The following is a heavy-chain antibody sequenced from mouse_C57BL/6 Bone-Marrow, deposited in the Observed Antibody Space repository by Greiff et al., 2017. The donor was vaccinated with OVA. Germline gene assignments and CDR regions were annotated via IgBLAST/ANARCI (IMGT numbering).Heavy chain of an antibody. D-gene: IGHD1-1*01. CDR2: ISSGSSTI. CDR3: ARSYGSSYGDYAMDY. Sequence: EVHLVESGGGLVKPGGSLKLPCAASGFTFSDYGMHWVRQAPEKGLEWVAYISSGSSTIYYADTVKGRFTISRDNAKNTLFLQMTSLRSEDTAMYYCARSYGSSYGDYAMDYWGQGTSGTVSS. CDR1: GFTFSDYG. V-gene: IGHV5-17*01. J-gene: IGHJ4*01.